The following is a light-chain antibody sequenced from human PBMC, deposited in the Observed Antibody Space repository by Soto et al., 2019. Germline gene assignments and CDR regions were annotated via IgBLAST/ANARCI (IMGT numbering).Light chain of an antibody. CDR2: GAF. J-gene: IGKJ1*01. Sequence: EIVKTQSPATLSVSPGERVTLSCRASQNINSNLAWYQQKPGQGPRLLIYGAFTRATGVPDRFTGSGSGTEFTLTISSLQSEDFAVYYCQQYNKWLTWTFGQGTKVDIK. CDR3: QQYNKWLTWT. V-gene: IGKV3-15*01. CDR1: QNINSN.